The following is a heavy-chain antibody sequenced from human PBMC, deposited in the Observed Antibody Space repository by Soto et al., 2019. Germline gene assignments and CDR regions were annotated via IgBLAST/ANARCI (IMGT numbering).Heavy chain of an antibody. CDR1: GGTFSSYA. V-gene: IGHV1-69*06. Sequence: SVKVSCKASGGTFSSYAISWVRQAPGQGLEWMGGIIPIFGTADYAQKFQGRVTITADKSTSTAYMELSSLRSEDTAVYYCARDGLGYDSSGEGPLWGQGTLVTVSS. J-gene: IGHJ4*02. D-gene: IGHD3-22*01. CDR3: ARDGLGYDSSGEGPL. CDR2: IIPIFGTA.